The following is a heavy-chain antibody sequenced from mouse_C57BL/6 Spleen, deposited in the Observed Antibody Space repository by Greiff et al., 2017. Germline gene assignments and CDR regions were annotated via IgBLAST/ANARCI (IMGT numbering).Heavy chain of an antibody. V-gene: IGHV1-80*01. J-gene: IGHJ4*01. Sequence: QVHVKQSGAELVKPGASVKISCKASGYAFSSYWMNWVKQRPGKGLEWIGQIYPGDGDTNYNGKFKGKATLTADKSSSTAYMQLSSLTSEDSAVYFCARFPIYDGYSGAMDYWGQGTSVTVSS. CDR2: IYPGDGDT. CDR1: GYAFSSYW. D-gene: IGHD2-3*01. CDR3: ARFPIYDGYSGAMDY.